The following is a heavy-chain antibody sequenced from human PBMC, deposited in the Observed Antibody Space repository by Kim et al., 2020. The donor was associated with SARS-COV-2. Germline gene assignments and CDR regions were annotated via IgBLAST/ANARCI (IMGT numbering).Heavy chain of an antibody. J-gene: IGHJ6*02. CDR3: ARDSYCSSTSCYVYYYYGMDV. CDR1: GDSVSSNSAA. CDR2: TYYRSKWYN. D-gene: IGHD2-2*01. Sequence: SQTLSLTCAISGDSVSSNSAAWNWIRQSPSRGLEWLGRTYYRSKWYNDYAVSVKSRITINPDTSKNQFSLQLNSVTPEDTAVYYCARDSYCSSTSCYVYYYYGMDVWGQGTTVTVSS. V-gene: IGHV6-1*01.